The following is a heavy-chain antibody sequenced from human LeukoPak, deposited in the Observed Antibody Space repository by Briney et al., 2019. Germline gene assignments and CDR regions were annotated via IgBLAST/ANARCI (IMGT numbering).Heavy chain of an antibody. J-gene: IGHJ4*02. CDR2: ISAYNGNT. D-gene: IGHD6-13*01. CDR1: GYIYTSYG. Sequence: ASVKVPCKASGYIYTSYGINWVRQAPGQGLEWMGWISAYNGNTNYAQKLQGRVTMTTDTSTSTAYMELRSLRSDDTAVYYCARDRKGSSQRPFDYWGQGTLVTVTS. V-gene: IGHV1-18*01. CDR3: ARDRKGSSQRPFDY.